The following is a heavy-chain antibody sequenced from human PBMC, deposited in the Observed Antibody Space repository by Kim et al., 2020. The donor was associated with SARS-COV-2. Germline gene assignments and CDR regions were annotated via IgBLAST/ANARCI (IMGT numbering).Heavy chain of an antibody. D-gene: IGHD3-22*01. CDR1: GFTFSNYA. Sequence: GGSLRLSCVASGFTFSNYAMSWVRQASGKGLERGSVITSGGGTYYADSVKGRFTICRDNSKNTLYLHVNSLRAEDTAVYYCAKGGGSSDYFFDYWGQGT. V-gene: IGHV3-23*01. CDR3: AKGGGSSDYFFDY. J-gene: IGHJ4*02. CDR2: ITSGGGT.